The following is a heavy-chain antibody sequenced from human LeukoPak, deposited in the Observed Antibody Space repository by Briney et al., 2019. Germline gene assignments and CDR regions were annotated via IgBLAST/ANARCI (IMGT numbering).Heavy chain of an antibody. Sequence: PGGSLRLSCAASGFTFSSYGMHWVRQAPGKGLEWVAFIRYDGSNKYYADSVKGRFTISRDNSKNTLYLQMNSLRAEDTAVYYCAKDFSWAANYFDYWGQGTLVTVSS. CDR1: GFTFSSYG. V-gene: IGHV3-30*02. J-gene: IGHJ4*02. D-gene: IGHD1-26*01. CDR2: IRYDGSNK. CDR3: AKDFSWAANYFDY.